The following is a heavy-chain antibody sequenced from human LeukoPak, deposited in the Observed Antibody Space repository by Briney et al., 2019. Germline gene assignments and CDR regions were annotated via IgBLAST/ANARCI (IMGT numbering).Heavy chain of an antibody. CDR3: ARPRYDYVWGSYDNWFDP. V-gene: IGHV1-18*01. Sequence: ASVKVSCKASGYTFTSYDISWVRQAPGQGLEWLGWISAYNGNTNYAQKLQGRVTMTTDTSTSTAYMELRSLRSDDTAVYYCARPRYDYVWGSYDNWFDPWGQGTLVTVSS. CDR2: ISAYNGNT. CDR1: GYTFTSYD. D-gene: IGHD3-16*01. J-gene: IGHJ5*02.